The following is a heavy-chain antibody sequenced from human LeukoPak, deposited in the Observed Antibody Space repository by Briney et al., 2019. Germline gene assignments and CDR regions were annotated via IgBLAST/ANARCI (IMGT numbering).Heavy chain of an antibody. J-gene: IGHJ4*02. D-gene: IGHD2-15*01. V-gene: IGHV1-18*01. Sequence: ASVKVSCKASGYTSTNYGISWVRQAPGQGLEWMGWISAYSGNTNYAQKLQGRVTMTTDTSTSTAYMELRSLRSDDTAVYYCARSMDIVVEVAATPADYWGQGTLVTVSS. CDR2: ISAYSGNT. CDR1: GYTSTNYG. CDR3: ARSMDIVVEVAATPADY.